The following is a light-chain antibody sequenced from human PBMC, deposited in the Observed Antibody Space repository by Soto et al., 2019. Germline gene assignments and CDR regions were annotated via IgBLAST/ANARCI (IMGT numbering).Light chain of an antibody. Sequence: QSALTQPASVSGSPGQSVTISCTGTGSDVGSYDLVFWYQHYPGKAPKLIIYEGNKRPSGVSSRFSGSKSGYTASLTVSGLQAEDTADYFCKSYAGSNTYVFGSGTKLTVL. J-gene: IGLJ1*01. CDR2: EGN. CDR3: KSYAGSNTYV. V-gene: IGLV2-23*01. CDR1: GSDVGSYDL.